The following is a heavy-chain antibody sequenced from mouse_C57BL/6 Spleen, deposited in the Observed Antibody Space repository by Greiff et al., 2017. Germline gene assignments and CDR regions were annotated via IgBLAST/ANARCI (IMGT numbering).Heavy chain of an antibody. Sequence: QVQLQQSGAELVRPGASVKMSCKASGYTFTDYSMPWVKQRPAKSLEWIGVISTDNGDANYNQKFKDKATMTVDKSSSTAYMELTRLTSEDSAVYYCTTSPLDWEGYFDYWGQGTTLTVSS. CDR3: TTSPLDWEGYFDY. CDR1: GYTFTDYS. J-gene: IGHJ2*01. V-gene: IGHV1-67*01. D-gene: IGHD4-1*01. CDR2: ISTDNGDA.